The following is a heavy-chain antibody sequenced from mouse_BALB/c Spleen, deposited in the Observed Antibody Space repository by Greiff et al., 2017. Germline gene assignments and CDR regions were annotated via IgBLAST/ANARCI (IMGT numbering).Heavy chain of an antibody. Sequence: QVQLQQSGAELMKPGASVKISCKATGYTFSSYWIEWVKQRPGHGLEWIGEILPGSGSTNYNEKFKGKATFTADTSSNTAYMQLSSLTSEDSAVYYCARGSAMITTGDYAMDYWGQGTSVTVSS. CDR1: GYTFSSYW. J-gene: IGHJ4*01. CDR2: ILPGSGST. CDR3: ARGSAMITTGDYAMDY. D-gene: IGHD2-4*01. V-gene: IGHV1-9*01.